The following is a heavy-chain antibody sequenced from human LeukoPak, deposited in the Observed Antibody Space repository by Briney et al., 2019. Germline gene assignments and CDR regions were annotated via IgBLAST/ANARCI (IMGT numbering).Heavy chain of an antibody. J-gene: IGHJ5*02. D-gene: IGHD6-19*01. V-gene: IGHV3-23*01. Sequence: GGSLRLSCVVSGFSVSSFGMSWLRQAPGKGLEWISAISVNGETTYYADSVKGRFIISRDTSKNTLYLQLSSLRAEDTAVYYCAQGYSTGWYPSWGRGSLVSVSS. CDR2: ISVNGETT. CDR3: AQGYSTGWYPS. CDR1: GFSVSSFG.